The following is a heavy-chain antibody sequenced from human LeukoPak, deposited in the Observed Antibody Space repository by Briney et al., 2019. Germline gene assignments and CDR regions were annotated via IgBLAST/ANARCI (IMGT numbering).Heavy chain of an antibody. D-gene: IGHD2-21*02. CDR1: GFTFSDYY. CDR2: ISGGSTYT. J-gene: IGHJ4*02. Sequence: PGGSLRLSCAASGFTFSDYYINWIRQAPGKGLEWVSYISGGSTYTKYADSVKGRFTISRDNSKNTLYLQMNSLRAEDTAVYYCAKDPYCGGDCPPLYWGQGTLVTVSS. V-gene: IGHV3-11*05. CDR3: AKDPYCGGDCPPLY.